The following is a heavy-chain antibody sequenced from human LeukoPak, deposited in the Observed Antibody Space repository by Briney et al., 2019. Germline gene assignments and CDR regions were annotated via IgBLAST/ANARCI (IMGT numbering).Heavy chain of an antibody. CDR3: ARDGDYYDSSGYYHDAFDI. V-gene: IGHV4-34*01. Sequence: SETLSLTCAVYGGSFSGYYWSWIRQPPGKGLEWIGEINHSGSTNYNPSLKSRVTISVDTSKNQFSLKLSSVTAADTAVYYCARDGDYYDSSGYYHDAFDIWGQGTMVTVSS. CDR2: INHSGST. CDR1: GGSFSGYY. J-gene: IGHJ3*02. D-gene: IGHD3-22*01.